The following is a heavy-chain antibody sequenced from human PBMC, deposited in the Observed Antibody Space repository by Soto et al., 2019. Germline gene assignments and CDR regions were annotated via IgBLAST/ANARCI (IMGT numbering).Heavy chain of an antibody. D-gene: IGHD3-10*01. CDR3: ATKGAWSGFGY. CDR1: GFTFSSYA. Sequence: GGSLRLSCAASGFTFSSYAMSWVRQAPGKGLEWVSAISGSGGSTYYADSVKGRFTISRDNSKNTLYLQMNSLRAEDTAVYYCATKGAWSGFGYWGQGTLVTVSS. J-gene: IGHJ4*02. V-gene: IGHV3-23*01. CDR2: ISGSGGST.